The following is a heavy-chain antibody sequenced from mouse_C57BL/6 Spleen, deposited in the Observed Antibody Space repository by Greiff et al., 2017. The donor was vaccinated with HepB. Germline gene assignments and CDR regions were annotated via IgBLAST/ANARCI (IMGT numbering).Heavy chain of an antibody. CDR2: ISDGGSYT. Sequence: DVKLVESGGGLVKPGGSLKLSCAASGFTFSSYAMSWVRQTPEKRLEWVATISDGGSYTYYPDNVKGRFTISRDNAKNNLYLQMSHLKSEDTAMYYCARDEASMDYWGQGTSVTVSS. CDR3: ARDEASMDY. J-gene: IGHJ4*01. D-gene: IGHD6-1*01. CDR1: GFTFSSYA. V-gene: IGHV5-4*01.